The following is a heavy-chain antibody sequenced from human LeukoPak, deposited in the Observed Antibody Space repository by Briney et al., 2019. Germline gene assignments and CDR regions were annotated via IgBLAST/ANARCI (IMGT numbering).Heavy chain of an antibody. J-gene: IGHJ6*03. D-gene: IGHD2-15*01. CDR1: GGSISSYY. V-gene: IGHV4-59*01. CDR3: ARGYCSGGSCYSSYYYSYMDV. CDR2: IYYSGST. Sequence: KPSEPLSHTCTVSGGSISSYYWRWIRQPPGKGLEWIGYIYYSGSTNYNPSLKSRVTISVDTSKNQFSLKLSSVTAADTAVYYCARGYCSGGSCYSSYYYSYMDVWGKGTTVTVSS.